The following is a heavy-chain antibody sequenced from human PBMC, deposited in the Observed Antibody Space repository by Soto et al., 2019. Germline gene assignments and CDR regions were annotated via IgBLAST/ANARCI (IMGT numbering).Heavy chain of an antibody. CDR3: ARYFWSGYYEQFDY. V-gene: IGHV1-3*01. CDR2: INAGNGNT. CDR1: GYTFTSYA. J-gene: IGHJ4*02. D-gene: IGHD3-3*01. Sequence: GASVKVSCKASGYTFTSYAMHWVRQAPGQRLEWMGWINAGNGNTKYSQKFQGRVTITRDTSASTAYMELSSLRSEDTAVYYCARYFWSGYYEQFDYWGQGTLVTVSS.